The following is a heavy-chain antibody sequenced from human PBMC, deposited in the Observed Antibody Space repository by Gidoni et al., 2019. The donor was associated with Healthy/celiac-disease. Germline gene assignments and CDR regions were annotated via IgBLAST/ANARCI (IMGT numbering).Heavy chain of an antibody. CDR3: ARDAGSSGYLTRTSGYYYGMDV. CDR2: IYYSGST. CDR1: GGSISSYY. V-gene: IGHV4-59*01. D-gene: IGHD3-22*01. J-gene: IGHJ6*02. Sequence: QVQLQESGPGLVKPSETLSLTCTVSGGSISSYYWSWFRHPPGKGLEWIGYIYYSGSTNYNPSLKSRVTISVDTSKNHFSLKLSSVTAADTAVYYCARDAGSSGYLTRTSGYYYGMDVWGQGTTVTVSS.